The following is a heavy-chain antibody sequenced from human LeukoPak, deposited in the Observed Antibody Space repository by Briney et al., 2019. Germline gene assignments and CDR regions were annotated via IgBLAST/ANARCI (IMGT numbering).Heavy chain of an antibody. D-gene: IGHD3-10*01. CDR2: ISYDGSNK. CDR1: GFTFSSYG. J-gene: IGHJ4*02. V-gene: IGHV3-30*18. Sequence: GGSLRLSCAASGFTFSSYGMHRVRQAPGKGLEWVAVISYDGSNKYYADSVKGRFTISRDNSKNTLYLQMNSLRAEDTAVYYCAKDSEWFGELYGMPDFDYWGQGTLVTVSS. CDR3: AKDSEWFGELYGMPDFDY.